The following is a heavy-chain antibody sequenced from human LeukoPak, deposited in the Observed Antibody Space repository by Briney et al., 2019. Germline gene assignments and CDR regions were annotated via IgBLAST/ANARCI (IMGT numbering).Heavy chain of an antibody. J-gene: IGHJ4*02. D-gene: IGHD3-22*01. CDR3: ARDTYYYDSSGYQGLFDY. Sequence: ASVKVSFKASGGTFSIYAISWVRQAPGQGLEWMGRIIPIFGIANYAQKFQGRVTITADKSTSTAYMELSSLRSEDTAVYYCARDTYYYDSSGYQGLFDYWGQGTLVTVSS. CDR2: IIPIFGIA. CDR1: GGTFSIYA. V-gene: IGHV1-69*04.